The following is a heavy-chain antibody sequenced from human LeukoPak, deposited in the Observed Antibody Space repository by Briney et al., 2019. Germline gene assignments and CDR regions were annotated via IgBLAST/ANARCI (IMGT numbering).Heavy chain of an antibody. CDR3: ARADSSSAPDWFDP. J-gene: IGHJ5*02. CDR1: GFTFSSYA. Sequence: PGGSLRLSCAASGFTFSSYAMSWVRQAPGKGLEWVANIKEDGGEQNYVDSVEGRFTISRDNTKNSVFLQMNSLRAEDTAVYYCARADSSSAPDWFDPWGQGTLVTVSS. CDR2: IKEDGGEQ. D-gene: IGHD6-6*01. V-gene: IGHV3-7*01.